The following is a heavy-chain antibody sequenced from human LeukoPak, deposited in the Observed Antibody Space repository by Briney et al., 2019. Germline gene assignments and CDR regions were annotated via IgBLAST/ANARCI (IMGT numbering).Heavy chain of an antibody. Sequence: GASVKVSCKASGYTFTDYYIHWVRQAPGQGLEWMGMIYPRDGSTSYAQKFQGRVTVTRDTSTSTVHMKLSGLRSEDTAVYYCARDQEGFDYWGQGTLVTVSS. CDR1: GYTFTDYY. J-gene: IGHJ4*02. CDR3: ARDQEGFDY. V-gene: IGHV1-46*01. CDR2: IYPRDGST.